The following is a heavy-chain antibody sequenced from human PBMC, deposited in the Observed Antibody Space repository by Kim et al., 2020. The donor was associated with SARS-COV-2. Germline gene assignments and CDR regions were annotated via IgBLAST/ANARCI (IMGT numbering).Heavy chain of an antibody. CDR1: GFAFGDYY. CDR3: ARAPFCTSGGCYFDS. Sequence: GGSLRHSCEASGFAFGDYYMNWIRQAPGKGLEWVSKISTTGSSISYADSVKGRFTISRDNTKNSLYLQMNNLRAEDTAVFFCARAPFCTSGGCYFDSWGQGALVIVSS. D-gene: IGHD2-8*01. CDR2: ISTTGSSI. J-gene: IGHJ4*02. V-gene: IGHV3-11*01.